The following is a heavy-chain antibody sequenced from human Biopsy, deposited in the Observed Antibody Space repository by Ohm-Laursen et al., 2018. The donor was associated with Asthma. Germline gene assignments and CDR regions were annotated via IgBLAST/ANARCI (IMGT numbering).Heavy chain of an antibody. Sequence: SLRLSCAASGFTVTTNSISWVRQAPGKGLEWVANIKHDGSEKNHVDSLKGRFTISRDNAKNSLYLQMNSLRAEDTAVYYCARTFHFWSPYHAEHCQLWGQGTLVTVSS. J-gene: IGHJ1*01. CDR2: IKHDGSEK. CDR1: GFTVTTNS. V-gene: IGHV3-7*01. D-gene: IGHD3-3*02. CDR3: ARTFHFWSPYHAEHCQL.